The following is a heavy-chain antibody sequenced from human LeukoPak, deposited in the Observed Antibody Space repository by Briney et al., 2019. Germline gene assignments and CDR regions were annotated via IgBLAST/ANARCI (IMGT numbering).Heavy chain of an antibody. J-gene: IGHJ4*02. CDR1: GFTFSSYW. D-gene: IGHD4-11*01. Sequence: GGSLRLSCAASGFTFSSYWMSWVRQAPGKGLEWVANINQDGSEKYYVDSVKGRFTISRDNAKNSLYLQMNSLRAEDTAVYYCARDKWLTTTHYFDYWGQGTLVTVSS. CDR3: ARDKWLTTTHYFDY. V-gene: IGHV3-7*01. CDR2: INQDGSEK.